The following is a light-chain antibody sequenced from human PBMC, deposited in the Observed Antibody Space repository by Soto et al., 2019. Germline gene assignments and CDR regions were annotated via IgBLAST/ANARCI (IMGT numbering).Light chain of an antibody. CDR1: SSDIGSYHL. CDR2: EAS. V-gene: IGLV2-23*01. CDR3: CSYAGGSTYV. Sequence: QSALTQPASVSGSLGQSITISCTGTSSDIGSYHLVSWYQHYPGKAPKLMIFEASRRPSGVSDRFSGSKSGITASLTISGLQAEDEAEYYCCSYAGGSTYVFGTGTKVTVL. J-gene: IGLJ1*01.